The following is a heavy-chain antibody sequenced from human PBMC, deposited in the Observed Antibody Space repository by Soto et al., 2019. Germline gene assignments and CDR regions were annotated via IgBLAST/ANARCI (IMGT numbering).Heavy chain of an antibody. CDR1: GGSISSYY. J-gene: IGHJ5*02. Sequence: SETLSLTCTVSGGSISSYYWSWIRQPAGKGLEWIGRIYTSGSTNYNPSLKSRVTMSVDTSKNQFSLKLSSVTAADTAVYYCARDRVVVVAATRDSWFDPWGQGTLVTVSS. V-gene: IGHV4-4*07. CDR3: ARDRVVVVAATRDSWFDP. CDR2: IYTSGST. D-gene: IGHD2-15*01.